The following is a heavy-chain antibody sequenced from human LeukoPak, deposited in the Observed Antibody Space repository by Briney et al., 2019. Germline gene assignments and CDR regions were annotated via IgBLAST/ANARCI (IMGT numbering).Heavy chain of an antibody. V-gene: IGHV4-39*02. CDR1: GFSISSTTYY. CDR3: GRKGIYDLGGMDV. J-gene: IGHJ6*04. Sequence: PSETLSLTCTVSGFSISSTTYYWVWLRQPPGQDLEWVVSIYHSSGTYYNPTLKIRVTISVDTSNNHFPLKRRSVTDTDTAYYSCGRKGIYDLGGMDVWGEGTTVTVSS. D-gene: IGHD3-3*01. CDR2: IYHSSGT.